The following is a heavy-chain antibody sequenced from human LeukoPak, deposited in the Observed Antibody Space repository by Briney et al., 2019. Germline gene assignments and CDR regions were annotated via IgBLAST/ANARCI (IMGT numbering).Heavy chain of an antibody. CDR1: GYTFTGYY. V-gene: IGHV1-69*13. J-gene: IGHJ4*02. CDR3: ARGTTGNDY. Sequence: ASVKVSCKASGYTFTGYYMHWVRQAPGQGLEWMGGIIPIFGTANYAQKFQGRVTITADESTSTAYMELSSLRSDDTAVYYCARGTTGNDYWGQGTLVTVSS. D-gene: IGHD1-1*01. CDR2: IIPIFGTA.